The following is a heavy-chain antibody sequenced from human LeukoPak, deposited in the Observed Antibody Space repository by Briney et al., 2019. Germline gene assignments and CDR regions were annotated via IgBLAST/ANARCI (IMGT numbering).Heavy chain of an antibody. CDR1: GFTFSSYA. V-gene: IGHV3-23*01. CDR3: ARQPQHEASFDY. J-gene: IGHJ4*02. Sequence: GGSLRLSCAASGFTFSSYAMNWVRQAPGKGLEWVSVISGSGDNTYYADSVKGRFTISRDNSRNTLFLQMISLRAEDTAVYYCARQPQHEASFDYWGQGALVAVSS. D-gene: IGHD5-18*01. CDR2: ISGSGDNT.